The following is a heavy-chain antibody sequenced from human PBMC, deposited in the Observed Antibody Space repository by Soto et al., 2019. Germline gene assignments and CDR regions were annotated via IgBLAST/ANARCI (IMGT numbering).Heavy chain of an antibody. CDR1: GGSISSGGYY. D-gene: IGHD6-13*01. V-gene: IGHV4-61*08. J-gene: IGHJ4*02. CDR3: ARDRSTAAGTGPIDY. CDR2: IYYSGST. Sequence: SETLSLTCAVSGGSISSGGYYWSWIRQPPGKGLEWIGYIYYSGSTNYNPSLKSRVTISVDTSKNQFSLKLSSVTAADTAVYYCARDRSTAAGTGPIDYWGQGTLVTVSS.